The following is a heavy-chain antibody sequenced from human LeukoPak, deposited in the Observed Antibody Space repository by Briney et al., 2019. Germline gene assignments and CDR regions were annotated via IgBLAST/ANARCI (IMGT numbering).Heavy chain of an antibody. Sequence: GGSLRLSCAASGFTFNKYAMNWVRQAPGKGLEWVSVISGSDGTRYYADSLKGRFTISRDNSKNTLCLQMNTLRAEDTAMYYCAKGRESGVTTVIVDYWGQGTLVTVSS. CDR1: GFTFNKYA. CDR3: AKGRESGVTTVIVDY. D-gene: IGHD4-17*01. CDR2: ISGSDGTR. V-gene: IGHV3-23*01. J-gene: IGHJ4*02.